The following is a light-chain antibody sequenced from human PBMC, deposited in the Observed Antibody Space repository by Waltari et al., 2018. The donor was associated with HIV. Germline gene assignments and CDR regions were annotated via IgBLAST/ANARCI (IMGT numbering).Light chain of an antibody. V-gene: IGKV3-15*01. Sequence: ETVMTQSSSTLSVSPGERTTLSCWASQSLGSNFAGYQQNPGQAPRLLIYGASTRATGVPARFSGSGSGTEFALIISSLQSEDFAIYYCHQYNNWPPWTFGQGTKVEIK. CDR2: GAS. CDR1: QSLGSN. CDR3: HQYNNWPPWT. J-gene: IGKJ1*01.